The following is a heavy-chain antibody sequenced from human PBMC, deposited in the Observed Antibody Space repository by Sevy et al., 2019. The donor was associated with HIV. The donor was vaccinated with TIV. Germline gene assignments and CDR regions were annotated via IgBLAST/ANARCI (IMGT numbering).Heavy chain of an antibody. V-gene: IGHV4-59*01. CDR2: IYYSGST. J-gene: IGHJ3*02. CDR3: ARGRPYYDFLTDNGAFDI. CDR1: GGSISSYY. D-gene: IGHD3-9*01. Sequence: SETLSLTCTVSGGSISSYYWSWIRQPPGKGLEWIGYIYYSGSTNYNPSLKSRITISVDTSKNQFSLKLSSVTAADTAVYYCARGRPYYDFLTDNGAFDIWGQGTMVTVSS.